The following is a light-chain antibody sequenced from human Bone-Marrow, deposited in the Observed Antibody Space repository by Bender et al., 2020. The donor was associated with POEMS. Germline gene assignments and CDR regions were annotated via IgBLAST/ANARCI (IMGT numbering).Light chain of an antibody. J-gene: IGLJ3*02. Sequence: QSALTQPRSVSGSPGQSVTISCTGTSSDVGGYNYVSWYQQHPGKAPNLMIYEVTKRPSGVSNRFSGSKDGTTASLTISGLQAEDEADYYCCSYTTSSALGMFGGGTKLTVL. CDR2: EVT. CDR1: SSDVGGYNY. CDR3: CSYTTSSALGM. V-gene: IGLV2-14*01.